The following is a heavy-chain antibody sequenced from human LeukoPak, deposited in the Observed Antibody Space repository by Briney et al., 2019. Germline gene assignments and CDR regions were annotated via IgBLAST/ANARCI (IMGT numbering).Heavy chain of an antibody. CDR3: ASGGGWFGELFRFRFDY. CDR2: IYYSGST. J-gene: IGHJ4*02. Sequence: SETLSLTCTVSGGSISSYYWNWIRQPPGKGLEWIGYIYYSGSTNYNPSLKSRVTISVDTSKNQFSLKLSSVTAADTAVYYCASGGGWFGELFRFRFDYWGQGTLVTVSS. D-gene: IGHD3-10*01. CDR1: GGSISSYY. V-gene: IGHV4-59*01.